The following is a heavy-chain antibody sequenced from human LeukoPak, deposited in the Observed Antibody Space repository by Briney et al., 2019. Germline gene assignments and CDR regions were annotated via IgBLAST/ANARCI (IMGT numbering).Heavy chain of an antibody. J-gene: IGHJ6*03. D-gene: IGHD6-19*01. CDR1: GFTFSSYS. Sequence: PGGSLRLSCAASGFTFSSYSMNWVRQAPGKGLEWVSYISSSSSTIYYADSVKGRFTISRDNAKNSLYLQMNSLRAEDTAVYYCARDPGYSSGWYGSKAVTRNTPGYYYYMDVWGKGTTVTVSS. CDR2: ISSSSSTI. CDR3: ARDPGYSSGWYGSKAVTRNTPGYYYYMDV. V-gene: IGHV3-48*01.